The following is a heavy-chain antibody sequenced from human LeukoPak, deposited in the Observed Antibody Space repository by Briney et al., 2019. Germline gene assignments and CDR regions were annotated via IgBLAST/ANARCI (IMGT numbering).Heavy chain of an antibody. CDR3: ATGRTKWDLLNY. D-gene: IGHD1-26*01. J-gene: IGHJ4*02. Sequence: AASVEVSCKVSGYSLTELSLHWVRQAPGKGLEWMGGLDPADGEMIYTQMFQGRITMTEDSSTDTAYMEMSSLRSDDTAVYYCATGRTKWDLLNYWGQGTLVTVSS. CDR2: LDPADGEM. V-gene: IGHV1-24*01. CDR1: GYSLTELS.